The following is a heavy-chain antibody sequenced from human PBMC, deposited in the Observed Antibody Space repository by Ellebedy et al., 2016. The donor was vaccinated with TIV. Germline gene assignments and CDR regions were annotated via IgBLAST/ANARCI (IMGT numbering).Heavy chain of an antibody. Sequence: PGGSLRLSCAASGFTFSNYAMHWVRQAPGRGLEWVAVVSYDGRSKYYADSVKGRFTISRDNSKNTLYLQMSSLRDEDTAVYSCAREGYSSSRGYNWFDPWGQGTLVTVSS. CDR2: VSYDGRSK. J-gene: IGHJ5*02. CDR1: GFTFSNYA. CDR3: AREGYSSSRGYNWFDP. D-gene: IGHD6-6*01. V-gene: IGHV3-30*04.